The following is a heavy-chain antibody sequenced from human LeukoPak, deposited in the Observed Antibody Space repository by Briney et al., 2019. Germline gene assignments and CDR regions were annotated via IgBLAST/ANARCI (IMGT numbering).Heavy chain of an antibody. D-gene: IGHD5-24*01. J-gene: IGHJ4*02. CDR2: INHSGST. V-gene: IGHV4-34*01. Sequence: SETLSLTCAVYGGSFSGYYWSWIRQPPGKGLEWIGEINHSGSTNYNPSLKSRVTISVDTSKNQFSLKLSSVTAADTAVYYCARVDGYNPRKPIDYWGQGTLVTVSS. CDR3: ARVDGYNPRKPIDY. CDR1: GGSFSGYY.